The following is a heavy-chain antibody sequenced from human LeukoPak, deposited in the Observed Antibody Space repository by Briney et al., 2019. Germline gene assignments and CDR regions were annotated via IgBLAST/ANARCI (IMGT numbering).Heavy chain of an antibody. D-gene: IGHD3-3*01. J-gene: IGHJ6*02. CDR2: INAGNGNT. CDR1: GYTLSSYG. CDR3: ARDPYYDFWSGYYSYYYYGMDV. V-gene: IGHV1-3*01. Sequence: GGFLRLSCAASGYTLSSYGMHWVRQARGQSLEWMGWINAGNGNTTYSQKFQGRVTITRDTSASTAYMELSSLRSEDTAVYYCARDPYYDFWSGYYSYYYYGMDVWGQGTTVTVSS.